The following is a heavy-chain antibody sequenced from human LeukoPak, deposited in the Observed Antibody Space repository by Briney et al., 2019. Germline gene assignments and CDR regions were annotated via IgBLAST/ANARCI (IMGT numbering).Heavy chain of an antibody. Sequence: GASVKVSCKASGYTFTGYYMHWVRQAPGQGLEWMGWINPNSGGTNYAQKFQGRVTMTRDTSISTAYMELSRLRSDDTAVYYCARVGGFGIVGATGIDFDYWGQGTLVTVSS. J-gene: IGHJ4*02. CDR1: GYTFTGYY. CDR2: INPNSGGT. V-gene: IGHV1-2*02. CDR3: ARVGGFGIVGATGIDFDY. D-gene: IGHD1-26*01.